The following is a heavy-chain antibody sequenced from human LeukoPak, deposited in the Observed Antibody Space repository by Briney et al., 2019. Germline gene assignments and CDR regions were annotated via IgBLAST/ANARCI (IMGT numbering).Heavy chain of an antibody. Sequence: PGGSLRLSCAASGFTFSSYGMHWVRQAPGKGLEWVAFIRSDGSNKYYADSVKGRFTSSRDNSKNTLYLQMNSLRAEDTAVYYCAKDPAYYYGSGIDYWGQGTPVTVSS. D-gene: IGHD3-10*01. CDR3: AKDPAYYYGSGIDY. V-gene: IGHV3-30*02. J-gene: IGHJ4*02. CDR1: GFTFSSYG. CDR2: IRSDGSNK.